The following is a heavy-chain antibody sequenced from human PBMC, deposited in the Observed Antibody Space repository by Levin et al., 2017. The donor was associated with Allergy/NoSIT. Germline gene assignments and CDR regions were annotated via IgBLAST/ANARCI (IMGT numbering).Heavy chain of an antibody. CDR2: ISSDGSNK. V-gene: IGHV3-30*04. CDR1: GFPFSSYG. J-gene: IGHJ4*02. Sequence: SCAASGFPFSSYGLHWVRQAPGKGLEWVAVISSDGSNKYYADSVKGRITVSRDNSKNTLYLQMNSLRGEDTALYYCARDQHSSGWNAADYWGQGTLVTVSS. CDR3: ARDQHSSGWNAADY. D-gene: IGHD6-19*01.